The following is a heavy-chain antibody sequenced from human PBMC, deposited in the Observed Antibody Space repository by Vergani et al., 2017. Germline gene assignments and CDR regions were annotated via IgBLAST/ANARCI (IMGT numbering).Heavy chain of an antibody. V-gene: IGHV4-38-2*01. CDR2: ICHSGDT. CDR3: ARHRGSGGFFPSSYFYGMDG. Sequence: QVQLQESGPGLVKPSETLTLTCDVSDSSIMTNLYWGWFRQSPGKGLEWIGCICHSGDTHYTPSLKSRVSISIVSSSKFSLSLTSVTAADTAIYCCARHRGSGGFFPSSYFYGMDGWGGERTVADCS. D-gene: IGHD3-10*01. CDR1: DSSIMTNLY. J-gene: IGHJ6*01.